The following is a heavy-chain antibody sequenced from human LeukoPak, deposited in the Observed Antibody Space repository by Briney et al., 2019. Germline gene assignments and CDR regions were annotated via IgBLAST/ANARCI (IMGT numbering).Heavy chain of an antibody. CDR2: IWYDGSDK. Sequence: GGSLRLSCSASGFTFSSYGMHWVRQAPGKGLEWVAVIWYDGSDKYYADSVKGRFSISRDNSKNTLYLQMNSLRAEDTAVYYCARELPPVVNFYFDSWGRGTLVTVSS. V-gene: IGHV3-33*08. CDR1: GFTFSSYG. J-gene: IGHJ4*02. D-gene: IGHD3-22*01. CDR3: ARELPPVVNFYFDS.